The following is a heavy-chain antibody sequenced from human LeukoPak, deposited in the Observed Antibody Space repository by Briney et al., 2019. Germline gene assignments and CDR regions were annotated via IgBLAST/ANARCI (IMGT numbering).Heavy chain of an antibody. D-gene: IGHD5-18*01. CDR2: INHSGST. V-gene: IGHV4-34*01. CDR3: ARMAPGGGYSYGYRVRAGGWYYFDY. J-gene: IGHJ4*02. Sequence: SETLSLTCAVYGGSFSGYYWRWICQPPGKGLEWIGEINHSGSTNYNPSLKSRVTISVDTSKNQFSLKLSSVTAADTAVYYCARMAPGGGYSYGYRVRAGGWYYFDYWGQGTLVTVSS. CDR1: GGSFSGYY.